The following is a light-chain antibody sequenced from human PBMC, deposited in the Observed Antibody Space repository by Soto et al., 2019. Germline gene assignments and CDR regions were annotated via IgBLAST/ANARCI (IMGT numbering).Light chain of an antibody. CDR2: DIS. CDR3: QQRIWPRIT. J-gene: IGKJ2*01. V-gene: IGKV3-11*01. CDR1: QNISRH. Sequence: EIVLTQSPATLSLSPGETATLSCRASQNISRHLAWYQRKPGQAPRLLIYDISYRDTGVPARFSGSGSGTDFTLTISSLEPEDSAVYYCQQRIWPRITFGQGTRLEIK.